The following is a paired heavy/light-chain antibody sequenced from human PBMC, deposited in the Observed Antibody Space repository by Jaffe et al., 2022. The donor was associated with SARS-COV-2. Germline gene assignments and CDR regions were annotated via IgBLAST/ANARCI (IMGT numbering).Heavy chain of an antibody. J-gene: IGHJ6*02. D-gene: IGHD6-13*01. Sequence: QVQLVQSGAEVKRPGASVKVSCKASGYTFTLYGLHWVRQAPGQGPEWMAWIDAGSGNTKYSQRVQGRATITRDKSANTGYMELTTLTSEDTAVYYCARAYSNKWFANMDVWGQGTTVTVSS. CDR1: GYTFTLYG. CDR2: IDAGSGNT. CDR3: ARAYSNKWFANMDV. V-gene: IGHV1-3*01.
Light chain of an antibody. CDR1: SSDVGGYNY. Sequence: QSALTQPPSASGSPGQSVTISCTGTSSDVGGYNYVSWYQQHPGEAPKLMIYEVSKRPSGVPDRFSGSKSGNTASLTVSGLQAEDEADYYCTSYAGGPWVFGTGTKVTVL. J-gene: IGLJ1*01. CDR2: EVS. CDR3: TSYAGGPWV. V-gene: IGLV2-8*01.